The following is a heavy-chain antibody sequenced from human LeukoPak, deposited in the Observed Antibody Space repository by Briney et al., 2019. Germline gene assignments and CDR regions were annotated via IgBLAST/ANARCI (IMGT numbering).Heavy chain of an antibody. V-gene: IGHV7-4-1*02. CDR1: GYTFTDYS. CDR3: VRDVGYYDSSGYYLGWFDP. D-gene: IGHD3-22*01. CDR2: TDSKTGNP. Sequence: ASVTVSCKASGYTFTDYSINWVRQAPGQGLEWMGWTDSKTGNPTYAQGFTGRFVFSLDTSVRTAYLQINSLKAEDTAVYYCVRDVGYYDSSGYYLGWFDPWGQGTLVTVSS. J-gene: IGHJ5*02.